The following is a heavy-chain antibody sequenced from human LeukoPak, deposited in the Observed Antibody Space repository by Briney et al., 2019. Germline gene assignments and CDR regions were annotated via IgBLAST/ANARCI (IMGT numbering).Heavy chain of an antibody. J-gene: IGHJ4*02. CDR3: YIPYYDTSAYKAY. V-gene: IGHV3-23*01. Sequence: PGWSLRLSCAASGFTFSSYAMTWVRQAPGKGLEWVSAISGSGSSTYYADSVKGRFTISRDNSNNTLYLQMHSLRAEGTAVYYCYIPYYDTSAYKAYWGQGTLVTVSS. D-gene: IGHD3-22*01. CDR1: GFTFSSYA. CDR2: ISGSGSST.